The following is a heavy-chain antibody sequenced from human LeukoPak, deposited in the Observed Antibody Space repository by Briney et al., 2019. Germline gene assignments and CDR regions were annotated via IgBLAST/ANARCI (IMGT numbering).Heavy chain of an antibody. V-gene: IGHV3-23*01. CDR3: ARGGSSSWSYEYYFDY. CDR1: GFTFSSYG. J-gene: IGHJ4*02. CDR2: IGGRDGST. Sequence: PGGSLRLSCAASGFTFSSYGMSWVRQAPGKGLEWVSAIGGRDGSTYYADSVKGRFTISRDNSKNTLYLQMNSLRAEDTAVYYCARGGSSSWSYEYYFDYWGQGTLVTVSS. D-gene: IGHD6-13*01.